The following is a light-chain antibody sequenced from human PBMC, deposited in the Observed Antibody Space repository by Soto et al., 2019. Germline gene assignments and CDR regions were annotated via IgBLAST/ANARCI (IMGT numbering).Light chain of an antibody. J-gene: IGLJ1*01. V-gene: IGLV1-44*01. CDR2: SNN. CDR3: AVWDGSLNGYV. Sequence: QSVLTQPPSASGTPGQRVTIACSRSSSNIGSNTVNWYQHLPRAAPKLLIQSNNQRPSGVPDRFSGAQSGTSASLAISGLQSEDEADYYCAVWDGSLNGYVFGTGTKLTVL. CDR1: SSNIGSNT.